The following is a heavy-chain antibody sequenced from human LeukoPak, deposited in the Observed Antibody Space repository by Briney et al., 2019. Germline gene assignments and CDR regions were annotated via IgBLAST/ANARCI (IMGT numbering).Heavy chain of an antibody. J-gene: IGHJ4*02. CDR3: ARFYANEWELPH. Sequence: GGSLRLSCAASGFTFSDYYMSWIRQAPGKGLEWVSYISSSGSTIYYADSVKGRFTISRDNSKNTLYLQMNSLRAEDTAVYYCARFYANEWELPHWGQGTLVTVSS. CDR2: ISSSGSTI. V-gene: IGHV3-11*04. CDR1: GFTFSDYY. D-gene: IGHD1-26*01.